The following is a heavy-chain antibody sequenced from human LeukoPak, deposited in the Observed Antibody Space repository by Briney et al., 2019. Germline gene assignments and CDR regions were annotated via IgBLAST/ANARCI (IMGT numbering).Heavy chain of an antibody. Sequence: GRSLRLSCAASGFTFDDYAMHWVRQAPGKGLEWVSGISWNSGSLGYADSVKGRFTISRDNAKNSLYLQMNSLRAEDTALYYCAKAKYSGSYPYFDYWGQGTLVTVSS. CDR1: GFTFDDYA. V-gene: IGHV3-9*01. CDR2: ISWNSGSL. J-gene: IGHJ4*02. D-gene: IGHD1-26*01. CDR3: AKAKYSGSYPYFDY.